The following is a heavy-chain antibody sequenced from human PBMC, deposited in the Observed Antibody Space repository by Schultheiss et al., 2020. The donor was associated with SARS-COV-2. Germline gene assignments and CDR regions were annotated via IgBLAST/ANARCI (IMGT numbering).Heavy chain of an antibody. CDR1: GGSISSGGYY. CDR3: ARVSTVVTVGGVPDY. CDR2: IYYSGST. D-gene: IGHD4-23*01. J-gene: IGHJ4*02. V-gene: IGHV4-31*01. Sequence: SETLSLTCTVSGGSISSGGYYWSWIRQHPGKGLEWIGYIYYSGSTYYNPSLKSLVTISVDTSKNQFSLKLSSVTAADTAVYYCARVSTVVTVGGVPDYWGQGTLVTVSS.